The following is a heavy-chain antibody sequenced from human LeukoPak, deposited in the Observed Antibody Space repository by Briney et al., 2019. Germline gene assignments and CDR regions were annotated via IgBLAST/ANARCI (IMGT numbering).Heavy chain of an antibody. D-gene: IGHD3-3*01. Sequence: ASVKDSCKASGYTFTGYYMHWVRQAPGQGLEWMGWINPNSGGTNYAQKFQGRVTMTRNTSISTAYMELSRLRSDDTAVYYCARETGEIFGVVAYGAFDIWGQGTMVTVSS. V-gene: IGHV1-2*02. CDR3: ARETGEIFGVVAYGAFDI. J-gene: IGHJ3*02. CDR2: INPNSGGT. CDR1: GYTFTGYY.